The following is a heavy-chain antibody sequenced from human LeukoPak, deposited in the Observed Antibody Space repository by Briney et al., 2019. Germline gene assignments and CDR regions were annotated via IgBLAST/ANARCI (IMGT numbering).Heavy chain of an antibody. V-gene: IGHV4-59*01. D-gene: IGHD2-2*01. CDR3: ARVVPAAMSTQIYYYGMDV. J-gene: IGHJ6*02. Sequence: SETLSLTCTVSGGSISSYYWSWTRQPPGKGLEWIGYIYYSGSTNYNPSLKSRVTISVDTSKNQFSLKLSSVTAADTAVYYCARVVPAAMSTQIYYYGMDVWGQGTTVTVSS. CDR2: IYYSGST. CDR1: GGSISSYY.